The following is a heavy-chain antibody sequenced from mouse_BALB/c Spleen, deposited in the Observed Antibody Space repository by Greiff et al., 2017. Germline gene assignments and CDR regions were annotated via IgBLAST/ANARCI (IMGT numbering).Heavy chain of an antibody. V-gene: IGHV1-9*01. D-gene: IGHD2-1*01. CDR3: ARRGNYGYYAMDY. CDR1: GYTFSSYW. J-gene: IGHJ4*01. Sequence: VQLQQSGAELMKPGASVKISCKATGYTFSSYWIEWVKQRPGHGLEWIGEILPGSGSTNYNEKFKGKASITADTSSNTAYLQLSSLTSEDTAVYYCARRGNYGYYAMDYWGQGTSVTVSS. CDR2: ILPGSGST.